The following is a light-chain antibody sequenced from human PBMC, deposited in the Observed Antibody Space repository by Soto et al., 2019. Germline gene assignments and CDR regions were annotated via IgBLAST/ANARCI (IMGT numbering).Light chain of an antibody. CDR2: AND. Sequence: QSVLIQPPSASGTPGQRVTISCSGSTSNIGTKFVYWYQQNPGTAPKLLIYANDQRPSGVPDRFSGSKSGTSASLAISGLRSEDEADYYCAAWDGTLSAWVFGGGTKVTVL. CDR3: AAWDGTLSAWV. CDR1: TSNIGTKF. J-gene: IGLJ3*02. V-gene: IGLV1-47*01.